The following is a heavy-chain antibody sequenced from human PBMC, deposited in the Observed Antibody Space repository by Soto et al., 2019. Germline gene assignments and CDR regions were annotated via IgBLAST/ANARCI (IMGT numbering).Heavy chain of an antibody. J-gene: IGHJ5*02. Sequence: QVQLVQSGAEVKKPGASVKVSCKASGYTFTSYDINWVRQATGQGLEGMGWMNPNSGNTGYAQKFQGRVTMTRNTSISTAYMELSSLRSEDTAVYYCARREAGLTIFGVVIYNWFDPWGQGTLVTVSS. CDR1: GYTFTSYD. D-gene: IGHD3-3*01. CDR2: MNPNSGNT. CDR3: ARREAGLTIFGVVIYNWFDP. V-gene: IGHV1-8*01.